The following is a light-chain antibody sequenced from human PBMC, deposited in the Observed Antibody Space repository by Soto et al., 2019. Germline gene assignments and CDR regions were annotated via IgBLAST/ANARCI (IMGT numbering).Light chain of an antibody. CDR3: QEGTYWPA. V-gene: IGKV1-5*01. J-gene: IGKJ4*01. CDR2: DAS. CDR1: QSISSW. Sequence: DIQMTQSPSTLSASVGDRVTITCRASQSISSWLAWYQQKPGKAPKLLIYDASSLESGVPSRFSGSGSGTDFTLTISSLEPEDFAVYYCQEGTYWPAFGGGTKVDNK.